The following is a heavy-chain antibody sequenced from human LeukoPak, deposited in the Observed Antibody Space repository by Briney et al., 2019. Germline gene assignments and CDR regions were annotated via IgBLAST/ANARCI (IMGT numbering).Heavy chain of an antibody. D-gene: IGHD6-25*01. CDR2: ISYMGDHR. Sequence: GGSLRLSCTASGFTFSDCDMNWLRRAPGKGLQWVSSISYMGDHRYYADSAKGRFTISRDNAKNSLYLQMDNLRADDTAVYYCGKAFPPLRVAAAGDYWGQGTLVTVSS. J-gene: IGHJ4*02. CDR3: GKAFPPLRVAAAGDY. CDR1: GFTFSDCD. V-gene: IGHV3-21*06.